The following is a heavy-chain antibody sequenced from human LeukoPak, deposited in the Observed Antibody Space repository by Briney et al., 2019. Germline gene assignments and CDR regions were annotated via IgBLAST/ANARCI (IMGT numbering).Heavy chain of an antibody. CDR2: IKADGSEK. CDR3: ARDSDVATYDY. CDR1: GFTFSSYW. V-gene: IGHV3-7*01. D-gene: IGHD5-12*01. J-gene: IGHJ4*02. Sequence: GGSLRLSCAASGFTFSSYWISWVRQAPGKGLEWVANIKADGSEKYYVESVKGRFTISRDNTKNSVYLQMNSLRAEDTAVHYCARDSDVATYDYWGQGTLVTVSS.